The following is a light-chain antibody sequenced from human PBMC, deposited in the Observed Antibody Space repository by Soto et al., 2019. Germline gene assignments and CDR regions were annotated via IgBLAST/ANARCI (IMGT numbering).Light chain of an antibody. CDR3: QQVKTYPRT. V-gene: IGKV1-5*03. CDR1: QTIDSW. CDR2: KAS. J-gene: IGKJ4*01. Sequence: DIQMTQSPSTLSASVGDRVTITCRASQTIDSWLAWYQHRPGKPPNLLVYKASTLHSGVPSRFSGRKSGTQFTLTIDSLQPEDFATYYCQQVKTYPRTFGGGTKVDIK.